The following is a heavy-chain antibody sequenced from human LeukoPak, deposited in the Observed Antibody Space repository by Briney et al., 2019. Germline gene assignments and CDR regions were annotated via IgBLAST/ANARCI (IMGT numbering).Heavy chain of an antibody. V-gene: IGHV3-21*01. CDR3: ARDARSSTIFDI. J-gene: IGHJ3*02. D-gene: IGHD1-14*01. CDR1: GFTFSSYS. Sequence: KSGGSLTLSCAASGFTFSSYSRNWVRQPPGKGLEWVSSISSSSSYIYYADSVTGRVTISRDNAKNSLYLQMNSLRAEDTAVYYCARDARSSTIFDIWGQGTMVTVSS. CDR2: ISSSSSYI.